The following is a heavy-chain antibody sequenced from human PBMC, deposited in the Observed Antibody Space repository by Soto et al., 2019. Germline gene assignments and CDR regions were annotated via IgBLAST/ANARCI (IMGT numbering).Heavy chain of an antibody. V-gene: IGHV4-4*02. D-gene: IGHD2-21*01. Sequence: SETLSLTCPVSGGSISSSNWWSWVRQPPGKGLEWIGEIYHSGSTNYNPSLKSRVTISVDTSKNQFSLKLSSVTAADTAVYFFSRRRDRHNSIAFWGQGSVVTVSS. CDR3: SRRRDRHNSIAF. CDR1: GGSISSSNW. CDR2: IYHSGST. J-gene: IGHJ4*02.